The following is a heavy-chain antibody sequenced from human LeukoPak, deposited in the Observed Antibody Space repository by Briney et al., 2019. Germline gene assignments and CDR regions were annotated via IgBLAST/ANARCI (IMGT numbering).Heavy chain of an antibody. CDR2: IYYSGST. J-gene: IGHJ4*02. V-gene: IGHV4-59*01. Sequence: SETLSLTCTVSGGSISSYYWSWIRQPPGEGLEWIGYIYYSGSTNYSPSLKSRVTISIDTSKNQFSLKLSSVTAADTAVYYCAITTGTGFDYWGQGTLVTVSS. CDR3: AITTGTGFDY. D-gene: IGHD1-1*01. CDR1: GGSISSYY.